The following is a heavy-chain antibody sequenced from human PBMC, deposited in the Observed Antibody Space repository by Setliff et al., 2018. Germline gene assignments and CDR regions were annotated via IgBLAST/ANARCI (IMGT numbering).Heavy chain of an antibody. CDR2: IYHSGSA. Sequence: SETLSLTCTVSGDSISSGDYFWSWIRQPPGKGLEWIAYIYHSGSAYYNPSLKSRVTTSVDTSKNQFSLHLTSVTAADTAVYYCAREVGTSTSSDAFDVWGQGMRVTV. J-gene: IGHJ3*01. D-gene: IGHD1-26*01. CDR1: GDSISSGDYF. CDR3: AREVGTSTSSDAFDV. V-gene: IGHV4-30-4*08.